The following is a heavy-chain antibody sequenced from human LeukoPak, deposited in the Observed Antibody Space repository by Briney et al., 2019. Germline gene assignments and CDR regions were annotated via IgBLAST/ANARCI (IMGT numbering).Heavy chain of an antibody. D-gene: IGHD6-13*01. CDR1: GGSFSGYY. CDR2: INHSGST. Sequence: SETLSLTCAVYGGSFSGYYWSWIRQPPGKGLEWIGEINHSGSTNYNPSLKSRVTISVDTSKNQFSLKLSSVTAADTAVYYCARLVMSSSWYDYFDYWGQGTLVTVSS. V-gene: IGHV4-34*01. CDR3: ARLVMSSSWYDYFDY. J-gene: IGHJ4*02.